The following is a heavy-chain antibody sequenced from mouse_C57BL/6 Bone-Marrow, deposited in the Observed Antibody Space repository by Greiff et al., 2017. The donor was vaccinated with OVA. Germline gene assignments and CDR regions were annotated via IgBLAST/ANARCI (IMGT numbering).Heavy chain of an antibody. CDR3: ARTLRPYAMDY. CDR1: GFTFSDYG. CDR2: ISSGSSTI. Sequence: EVKLVESGGGLVKPGGSLKLSCAASGFTFSDYGMHWVRKAPEKGLEWVAYISSGSSTIYYADTVKGRFTISRDNAKNTLFLQMTSLRSEDTAMYYCARTLRPYAMDYWGQGTSVTVSS. V-gene: IGHV5-17*01. J-gene: IGHJ4*01.